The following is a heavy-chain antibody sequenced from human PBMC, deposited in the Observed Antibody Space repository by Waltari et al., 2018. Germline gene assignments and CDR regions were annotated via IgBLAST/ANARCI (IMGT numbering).Heavy chain of an antibody. J-gene: IGHJ3*01. Sequence: QLLASGGGLVQPGGSLRLPCKASGFTFSDHSMTWVRQAPGKGLDWVSSISRFGDITYYADSVQGRFTISRDNSKYTLYLQMDRLTAEDTALYFCAKRGSRRNYSDSRGAFDVWGQGSMVTVSS. V-gene: IGHV3-23*01. CDR3: AKRGSRRNYSDSRGAFDV. CDR1: GFTFSDHS. CDR2: ISRFGDIT. D-gene: IGHD4-17*01.